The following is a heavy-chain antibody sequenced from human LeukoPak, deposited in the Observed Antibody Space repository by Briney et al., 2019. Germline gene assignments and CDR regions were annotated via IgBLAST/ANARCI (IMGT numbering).Heavy chain of an antibody. CDR3: AKEGIDYDILTGYGSAEYFQH. V-gene: IGHV3-23*01. J-gene: IGHJ1*01. CDR1: GFTFSTCV. Sequence: GGSLRLSCAASGFTFSTCVMSWVRQAPGKGLEWVSAISGSGGSTYYADFVKGRFTISRDNAKKTLYLQMSSLRVEDTAVYFCAKEGIDYDILTGYGSAEYFQHWGQGTLVTVSS. CDR2: ISGSGGST. D-gene: IGHD3-9*01.